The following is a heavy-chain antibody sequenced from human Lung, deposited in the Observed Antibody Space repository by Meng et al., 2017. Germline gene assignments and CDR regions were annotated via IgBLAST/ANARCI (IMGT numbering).Heavy chain of an antibody. CDR2: INRDGTKP. D-gene: IGHD1-1*01. J-gene: IGHJ1*01. V-gene: IGHV3-74*01. CDR1: GFTFTDHW. Sequence: EWQLVESGGGLGPPGGSLSLSCAASGFTFTDHWMHWVRQGPGKGLVWVSRINRDGTKPTYADSVKGRFTISRDNAKNTLYLQMNNLRAEDTAFYYCTNDRLNHWGQGALVTVSS. CDR3: TNDRLNH.